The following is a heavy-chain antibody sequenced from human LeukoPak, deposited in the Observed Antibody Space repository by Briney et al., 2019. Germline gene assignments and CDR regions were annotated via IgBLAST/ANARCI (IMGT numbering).Heavy chain of an antibody. CDR2: ISWNSGRI. V-gene: IGHV3-9*03. CDR1: GFTFDDYA. D-gene: IGHD6-13*01. J-gene: IGHJ4*02. Sequence: GGSLRLSCVASGFTFDDYAMHWVRQAPGKGLEWVSGISWNSGRIGYADSVKGRFTISRDNAKNSLYLQMNSLRAEDMALYYCAKDMCSRGCNFDYWGQGTLVTVSS. CDR3: AKDMCSRGCNFDY.